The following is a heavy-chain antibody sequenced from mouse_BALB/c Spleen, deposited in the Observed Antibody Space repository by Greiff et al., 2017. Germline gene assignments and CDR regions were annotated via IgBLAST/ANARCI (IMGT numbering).Heavy chain of an antibody. Sequence: EVKLVESGGGLVQPGGSRKLSCAASGFTFSSFGMHWVRQAPEKGLEWVAYISSGSSTIYYADTVKGRFTISRDNPKNTLFLQMTSLRSEDTAMYYCARGPNGNYVDYAMDYWGQGTSVTVSS. CDR3: ARGPNGNYVDYAMDY. D-gene: IGHD2-1*01. V-gene: IGHV5-17*02. CDR2: ISSGSSTI. J-gene: IGHJ4*01. CDR1: GFTFSSFG.